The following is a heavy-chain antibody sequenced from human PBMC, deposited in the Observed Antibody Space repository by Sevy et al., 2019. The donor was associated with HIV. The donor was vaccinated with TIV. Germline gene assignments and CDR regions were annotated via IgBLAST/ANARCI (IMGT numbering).Heavy chain of an antibody. CDR1: EFTFSSYS. CDR3: ARDYDFWSGYFRPSYYGMDV. J-gene: IGHJ6*02. CDR2: ISSSSTI. D-gene: IGHD3-3*01. Sequence: GGSLRLSCAASEFTFSSYSMNWVRQAPGKGLEWVSYISSSSTIYYADSVKGRFTISRDNAKNSLYLQMNSLRAEDTAVYYCARDYDFWSGYFRPSYYGMDVWGQGTTVTVSS. V-gene: IGHV3-48*01.